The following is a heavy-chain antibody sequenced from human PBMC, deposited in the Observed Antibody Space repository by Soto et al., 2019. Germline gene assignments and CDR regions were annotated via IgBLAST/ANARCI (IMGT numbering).Heavy chain of an antibody. CDR2: ISGSGGSI. J-gene: IGHJ5*02. D-gene: IGHD3-3*01. CDR3: ATFSYPEGDFCCGFDP. CDR1: GFTFSSYA. Sequence: PGGSLRLSCAASGFTFSSYAMSWVRQAPGKGLEWVSAISGSGGSIYYADSVKGRFTISRDNSKNTLYLQMNSLRAEDTAVYYCATFSYPEGDFCCGFDPWGQGTLVTVSS. V-gene: IGHV3-23*01.